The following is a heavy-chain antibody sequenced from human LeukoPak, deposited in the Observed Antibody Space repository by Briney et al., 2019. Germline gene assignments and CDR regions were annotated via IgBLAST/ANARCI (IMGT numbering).Heavy chain of an antibody. CDR1: GYTFTGYY. J-gene: IGHJ4*02. D-gene: IGHD6-19*01. CDR2: INPNSGGT. CDR3: ARNGIVVAGYDY. Sequence: ASVKVSCKASGYTFTGYYMHWVRQAPGQGLEWMGWINPNSGGTNDAQKFQGRVTLTRDTSISTAYMELSRLRSDDTAVYYCARNGIVVAGYDYWGQGTVVTVSS. V-gene: IGHV1-2*02.